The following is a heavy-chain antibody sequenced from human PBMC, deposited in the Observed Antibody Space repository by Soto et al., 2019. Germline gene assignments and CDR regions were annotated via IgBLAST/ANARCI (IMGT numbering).Heavy chain of an antibody. CDR2: IYPGDSDT. Sequence: PGESLKISCKGSGYSFASHWVAWVRQMPEKGLEWSGTIYPGDSDTKYSSAFRGHVTLSADTSVSTAYLQWRSLEATDSASYYCARYSGSYWHYLDFWGQGTLVTVSS. CDR3: ARYSGSYWHYLDF. CDR1: GYSFASHW. D-gene: IGHD1-26*01. J-gene: IGHJ4*02. V-gene: IGHV5-51*01.